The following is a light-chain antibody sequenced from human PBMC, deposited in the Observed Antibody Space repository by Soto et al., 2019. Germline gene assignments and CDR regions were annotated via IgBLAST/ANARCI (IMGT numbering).Light chain of an antibody. CDR2: AAS. CDR1: QSVSIY. V-gene: IGKV1-39*01. CDR3: QQSYSAPRA. J-gene: IGKJ3*01. Sequence: DIQMTQSPTSLSASVGDRVTIICRASQSVSIYLNWFQQKPGEAPKLLISAASSLHRGVPSRFSGSGSGTEFTLTISNLQPEDCATYYCQQSYSAPRAFGPGTKVDI.